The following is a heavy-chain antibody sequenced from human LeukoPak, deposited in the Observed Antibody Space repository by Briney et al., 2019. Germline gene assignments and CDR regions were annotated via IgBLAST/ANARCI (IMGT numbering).Heavy chain of an antibody. CDR2: IYYSGST. D-gene: IGHD6-6*01. CDR3: ARVGSIAARLYYYYYYMDV. CDR1: GGSISSYY. V-gene: IGHV4-59*08. J-gene: IGHJ6*03. Sequence: SETLSLTCTVSGGSISSYYWSWIRQPPGKGLEWIGYIYYSGSTNYKPSLKSRVTISVDTSKNQFSLKLSSVTAADTAVYYCARVGSIAARLYYYYYYMDVWGKGTTVTVSS.